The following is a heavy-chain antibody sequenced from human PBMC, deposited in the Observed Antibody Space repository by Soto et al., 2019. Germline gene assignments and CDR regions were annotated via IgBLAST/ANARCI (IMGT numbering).Heavy chain of an antibody. CDR1: GISISSSY. CDR3: ARASDLLHAYFGMDV. D-gene: IGHD3-3*01. J-gene: IGHJ6*02. V-gene: IGHV3-53*01. CDR2: IYSGTNT. Sequence: LRLSCAASGISISSSYMSWVRQAPGKGLEWVSLIYSGTNTYYEASVKGRFTISRDNSKNTLYLQMNRLRAEDTAVYYCARASDLLHAYFGMDVWGQGTMVTVSS.